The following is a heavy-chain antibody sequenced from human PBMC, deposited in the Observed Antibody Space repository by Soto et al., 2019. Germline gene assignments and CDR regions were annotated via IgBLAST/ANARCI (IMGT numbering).Heavy chain of an antibody. CDR3: ARQASGYSYGWFDP. Sequence: QLLLQESGPGLVKPSETLSLTCTVSGGSILDSTYYWAWIRPSPGKGLEWIGSMFYSGGTFYTPSLKSRVTVSVDTSNNQFSLKLSAVTAADTAVYYCARQASGYSYGWFDPWGQGTLVTVSS. CDR2: MFYSGGT. J-gene: IGHJ5*02. V-gene: IGHV4-39*01. CDR1: GGSILDSTYY. D-gene: IGHD3-22*01.